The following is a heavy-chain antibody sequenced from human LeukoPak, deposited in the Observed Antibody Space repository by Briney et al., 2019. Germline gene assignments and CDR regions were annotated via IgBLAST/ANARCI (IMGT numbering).Heavy chain of an antibody. V-gene: IGHV3-21*01. Sequence: GGSLRLSCSASGFKFRDYAMSWVRQAPGKGLEWVSSISSSSSYIYYADSVKGRFTISRDNAKNSLYLQMNSLRAEDTAVYYCARTPYSSGWEPFDYWGQGTLVTVSS. D-gene: IGHD6-19*01. CDR3: ARTPYSSGWEPFDY. CDR1: GFKFRDYA. CDR2: ISSSSSYI. J-gene: IGHJ4*02.